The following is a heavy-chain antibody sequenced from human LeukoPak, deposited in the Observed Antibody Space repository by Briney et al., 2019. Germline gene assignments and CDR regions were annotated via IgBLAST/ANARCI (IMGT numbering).Heavy chain of an antibody. J-gene: IGHJ6*03. Sequence: PGGSLRLSCAASGFTFSSYSMNWARQAPGKGLEWGSYISSSSSTIYYADSVKGRFTISRDNAKNSLYLQMNSLRAEDTALYYCARDGDTVLTRGYYYYMDVWGKGTTVTVSS. CDR3: ARDGDTVLTRGYYYYMDV. CDR1: GFTFSSYS. V-gene: IGHV3-48*01. CDR2: ISSSSSTI. D-gene: IGHD4-23*01.